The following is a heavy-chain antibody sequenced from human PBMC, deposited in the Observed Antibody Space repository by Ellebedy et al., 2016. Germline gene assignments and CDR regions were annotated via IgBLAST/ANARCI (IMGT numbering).Heavy chain of an antibody. CDR1: GFAFNSFS. CDR2: ISSHGDAK. D-gene: IGHD2-2*01. Sequence: GESLKISXVASGFAFNSFSMHWVRQTPDKGLAWVAVISSHGDAKYYVDSVKGRFTISRDNAKNSLYLQMNSLRAEDTAVYYCASTRGPWGQGTLVTVSS. J-gene: IGHJ5*02. CDR3: ASTRGP. V-gene: IGHV3-30*03.